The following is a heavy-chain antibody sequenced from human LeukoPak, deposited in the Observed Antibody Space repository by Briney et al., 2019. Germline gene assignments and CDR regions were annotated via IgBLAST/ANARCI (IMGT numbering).Heavy chain of an antibody. D-gene: IGHD3-3*01. CDR3: ARGRGIFGVIRFGRYYFDY. V-gene: IGHV4-39*01. CDR1: GGSISSSSYY. J-gene: IGHJ4*02. CDR2: IYYSGST. Sequence: PSETLSLTCTVSGGSISSSSYYWGWIRQPPGKGLEWIGSIYYSGSTYYNPSLKSRVAISVDTSKNQFSLKLSSVTAADTAVYYCARGRGIFGVIRFGRYYFDYWGQGTLVTVSS.